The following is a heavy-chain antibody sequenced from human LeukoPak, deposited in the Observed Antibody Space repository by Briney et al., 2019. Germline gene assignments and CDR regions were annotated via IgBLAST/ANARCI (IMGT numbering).Heavy chain of an antibody. V-gene: IGHV1-2*02. D-gene: IGHD5-12*01. CDR3: ARGLPYGGYGGWFDP. CDR1: GYTFTGYY. J-gene: IGHJ5*02. CDR2: INLNSGGT. Sequence: GASVKVSCKASGYTFTGYYMHWVRQAPGQGLEWMGWINLNSGGTNYAQKFQGRVTMTRGTSISTAYMELSRLRSDDTAVYYCARGLPYGGYGGWFDPWGQGTLVTVSS.